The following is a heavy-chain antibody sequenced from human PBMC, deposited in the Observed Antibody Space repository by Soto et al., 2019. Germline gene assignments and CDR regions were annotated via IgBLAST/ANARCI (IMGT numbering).Heavy chain of an antibody. CDR3: ARIRISYYYMDV. J-gene: IGHJ6*03. Sequence: SAPTPVNPTQTLTLTGTFSGFSLSTSGMCVSWIRQPPGKALEWLARIDWDDDKYYSTSLKTRLTISKDTSKNQVVLTMTNMDPVDTATYYCARIRISYYYMDVWGKGTTVTVS. CDR1: GFSLSTSGMC. V-gene: IGHV2-70*11. D-gene: IGHD5-18*01. CDR2: IDWDDDK.